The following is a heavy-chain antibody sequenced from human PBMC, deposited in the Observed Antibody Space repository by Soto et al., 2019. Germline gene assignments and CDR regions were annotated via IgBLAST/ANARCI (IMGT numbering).Heavy chain of an antibody. V-gene: IGHV1-46*01. Sequence: ASVKVSCKASGYTFTSYYMHWVRQAPGQGLEWMGIINPSGGSTSYAQKFQGRVTMTRDTSTSTVYMELSSLRSEDTAVYYCARDLSRASGSYFDYYYGMDVWGQGTTVTVS. CDR2: INPSGGST. CDR1: GYTFTSYY. D-gene: IGHD1-26*01. CDR3: ARDLSRASGSYFDYYYGMDV. J-gene: IGHJ6*02.